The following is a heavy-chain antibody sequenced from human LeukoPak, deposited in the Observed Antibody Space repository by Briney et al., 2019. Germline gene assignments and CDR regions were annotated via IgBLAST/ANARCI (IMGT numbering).Heavy chain of an antibody. CDR1: GFTFSSYA. Sequence: GGSLRLSCAASGFTFSSYAMSWVRQAPGKGLEWVSAISGSGGSTYYADSVKGRFTISRDNSKNTLYLQMNSLRAEDTAVYYCAKDRSAYKWNAYFDYWGQGTLVTVSS. J-gene: IGHJ4*02. CDR2: ISGSGGST. D-gene: IGHD1-20*01. CDR3: AKDRSAYKWNAYFDY. V-gene: IGHV3-23*01.